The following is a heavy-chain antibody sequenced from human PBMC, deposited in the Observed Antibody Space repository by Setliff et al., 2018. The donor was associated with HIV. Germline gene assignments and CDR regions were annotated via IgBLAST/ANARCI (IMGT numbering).Heavy chain of an antibody. J-gene: IGHJ4*02. D-gene: IGHD4-17*01. CDR3: ARSPGDYEFDY. CDR1: GGSFSGYY. CDR2: INHSGST. V-gene: IGHV4-34*01. Sequence: ETLSLTCAVYGGSFSGYYWSWIRQPPGKGLEWIGEINHSGSTNYNPSLKSRVTISVDTSKNQFSLKLSSVTAADTAVYYCARSPGDYEFDYWGQGTLVTVSS.